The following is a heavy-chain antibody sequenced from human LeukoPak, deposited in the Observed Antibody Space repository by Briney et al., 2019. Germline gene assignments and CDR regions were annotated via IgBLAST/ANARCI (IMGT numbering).Heavy chain of an antibody. CDR3: AKDRTAWPTNFDS. J-gene: IGHJ4*02. CDR2: ISSSGGTT. CDR1: GFTFSTYA. Sequence: GGSLRLSCAASGFTFSTYAVNWVRQAPGKGLEWVSAISSSGGTTYYADSVKGRFSISRDNSKNTLYLRMNSLRAEDTAVYYCAKDRTAWPTNFDSWGQGTLVTVSA. V-gene: IGHV3-23*01. D-gene: IGHD2-21*02.